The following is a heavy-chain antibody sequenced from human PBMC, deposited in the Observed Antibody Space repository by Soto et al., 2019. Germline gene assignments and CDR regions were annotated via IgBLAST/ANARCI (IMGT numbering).Heavy chain of an antibody. J-gene: IGHJ6*02. Sequence: QVQLVESGGGVIQPGTSLSLSCGSSGFTFRSFGMYWVRQAPGKGLEWVAVVSYDGNHKYYADSVKGRFTVSRDNAKNMLELQMDSLRAEDTAVYYCAKDVGQQLVLNYGMDVWGQGTTVTVSS. CDR2: VSYDGNHK. V-gene: IGHV3-30*18. D-gene: IGHD6-13*01. CDR1: GFTFRSFG. CDR3: AKDVGQQLVLNYGMDV.